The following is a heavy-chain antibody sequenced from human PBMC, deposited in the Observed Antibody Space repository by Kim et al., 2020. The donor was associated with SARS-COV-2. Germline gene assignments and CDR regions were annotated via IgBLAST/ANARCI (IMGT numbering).Heavy chain of an antibody. D-gene: IGHD2-15*01. J-gene: IGHJ5*02. V-gene: IGHV3-11*06. CDR3: ARDGARDIVVVVAADSWFDP. Sequence: RFTISRDNAKNSLYLQMNSLRAEDTAVYYCARDGARDIVVVVAADSWFDPWGQGTLVTVSS.